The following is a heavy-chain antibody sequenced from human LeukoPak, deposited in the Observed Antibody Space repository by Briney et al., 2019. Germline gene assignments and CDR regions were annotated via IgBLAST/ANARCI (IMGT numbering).Heavy chain of an antibody. CDR3: ARRRGSYSE. Sequence: SETLSLTCAVYGGSFSGYYWSWIRQPPGKGLEWIGYIYYSGSTNYNPSLKSRVTISVDTSKNQFSLKLSSVTAADTAVYYCARRRGSYSEWGQGTLVTVSS. J-gene: IGHJ4*02. CDR1: GGSFSGYY. D-gene: IGHD1-26*01. V-gene: IGHV4-59*12. CDR2: IYYSGST.